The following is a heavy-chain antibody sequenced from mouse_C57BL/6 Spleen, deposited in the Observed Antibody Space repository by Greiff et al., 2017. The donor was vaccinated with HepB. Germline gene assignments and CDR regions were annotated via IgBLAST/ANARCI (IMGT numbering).Heavy chain of an antibody. D-gene: IGHD2-3*01. Sequence: EVMLVESGGGLVKPGGSLKLSCAASGFTFSSYAMSWVRQTPEKRLEWVATISDGGSYTYYPDNVKGRFTISRDNAKNNLYLQMRHLKSEDTAMYYCARFYDGYYDYWGQGTTLTVSS. CDR1: GFTFSSYA. J-gene: IGHJ2*01. V-gene: IGHV5-4*03. CDR2: ISDGGSYT. CDR3: ARFYDGYYDY.